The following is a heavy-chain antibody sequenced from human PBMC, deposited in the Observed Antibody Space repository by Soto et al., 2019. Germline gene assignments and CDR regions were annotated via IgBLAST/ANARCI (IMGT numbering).Heavy chain of an antibody. J-gene: IGHJ6*02. D-gene: IGHD3-22*01. CDR3: ARDDGYYDSSGYYLFGYGTDV. Sequence: LSLTCTVSGGSISSYYWSWIRQPAGKGLEWIGRIYTSGSTNYNPSLKSRVTMSVDTSKNQFSLKLSSVTAADTAVYYCARDDGYYDSSGYYLFGYGTDVWGQGTTVTVSS. CDR2: IYTSGST. CDR1: GGSISSYY. V-gene: IGHV4-4*07.